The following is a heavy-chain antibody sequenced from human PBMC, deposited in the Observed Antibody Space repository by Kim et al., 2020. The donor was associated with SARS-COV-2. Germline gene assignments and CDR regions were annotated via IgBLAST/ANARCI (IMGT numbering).Heavy chain of an antibody. J-gene: IGHJ4*02. CDR3: ARLLSGSRFDY. CDR2: N. D-gene: IGHD1-26*01. V-gene: IGHV4-61*07. Sequence: NNTHPPLTSRVTMSVDTSKNQFSLKLSSVTAADTAVYYCARLLSGSRFDYWGQGTLVTVSS.